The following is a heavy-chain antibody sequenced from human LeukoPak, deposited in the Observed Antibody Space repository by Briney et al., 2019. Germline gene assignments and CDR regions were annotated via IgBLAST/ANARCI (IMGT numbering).Heavy chain of an antibody. CDR2: INPNSGGT. V-gene: IGHV1-2*02. CDR1: GYTFTGYY. J-gene: IGHJ5*02. CDR3: ARDRRRVATLNWFDP. D-gene: IGHD5-12*01. Sequence: GASVKVSCKASGYTFTGYYMHWVRQAPGQGLEWMGWINPNSGGTNYAQKFQGRVTMTRDTSISTAYMELSRLRSDDTAMYYCARDRRRVATLNWFDPWGQGTLVTVSS.